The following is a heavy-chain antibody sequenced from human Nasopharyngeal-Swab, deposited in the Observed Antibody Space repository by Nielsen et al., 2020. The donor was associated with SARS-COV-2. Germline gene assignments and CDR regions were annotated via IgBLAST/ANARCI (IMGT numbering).Heavy chain of an antibody. Sequence: RQAPGKALEWPAHIFSNDEKSYSTSLKSRLTISKDTSKSQVVLTMTNMDPVDTATYYCARIPERGYSYGVDYWGQGTLVTVSS. CDR3: ARIPERGYSYGVDY. V-gene: IGHV2-26*01. CDR2: IFSNDEK. J-gene: IGHJ4*02. D-gene: IGHD5-18*01.